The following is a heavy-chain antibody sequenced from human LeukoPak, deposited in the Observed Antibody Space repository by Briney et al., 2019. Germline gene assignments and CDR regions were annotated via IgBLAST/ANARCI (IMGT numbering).Heavy chain of an antibody. V-gene: IGHV3-30-3*01. CDR2: IPYDGSNK. CDR1: GFTFSSYS. Sequence: GRSLRLSCAASGFTFSSYSMHWVRQAPGKGLEWVAVIPYDGSNKYYADSVQGRFTISRDNSKNTLYLQMNSLRAEDTALYYCARDRIAAAGNYCFDPWGQGTLVTVSS. CDR3: ARDRIAAAGNYCFDP. D-gene: IGHD6-13*01. J-gene: IGHJ5*02.